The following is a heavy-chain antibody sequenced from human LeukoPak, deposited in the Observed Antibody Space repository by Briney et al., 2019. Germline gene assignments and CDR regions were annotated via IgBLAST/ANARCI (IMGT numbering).Heavy chain of an antibody. CDR2: IRSKTAGGTT. CDR1: GLSVSDAW. V-gene: IGHV3-15*01. Sequence: PGGSLRLSCAASGLSVSDAWMSWVRQAPGKGLEWVGRIRSKTAGGTTDYVASVKGRFTISRDDSKNTLYLQMNSLKTEDTAVYYCTGPPDWGQGTLVTVSP. J-gene: IGHJ4*02. CDR3: TGPPD.